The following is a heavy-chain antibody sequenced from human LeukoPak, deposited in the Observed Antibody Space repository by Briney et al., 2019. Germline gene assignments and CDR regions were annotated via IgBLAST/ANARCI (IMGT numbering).Heavy chain of an antibody. CDR2: IYHSGST. D-gene: IGHD5-12*01. CDR1: GGSISSGGYS. V-gene: IGHV4-30-2*01. CDR3: ARGAVDDDAFDI. Sequence: SETLSLTCAVSGGSISSGGYSWRWIRQPPGKGLEWIGYIYHSGSTYYNPSLKSRVTISVDRSKNQFSLKLSSVTAADTAVYYCARGAVDDDAFDIWGQGTMVTVSS. J-gene: IGHJ3*02.